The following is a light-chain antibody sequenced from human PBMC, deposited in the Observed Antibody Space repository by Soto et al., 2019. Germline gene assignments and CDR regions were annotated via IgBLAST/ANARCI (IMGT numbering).Light chain of an antibody. J-gene: IGKJ3*01. CDR2: AAS. Sequence: EIVLTQSPGTLSLSPGERATLSCRASQSINNRYLVWYQQKPGQAPRLLIYAASSRATGITDRFSGSGSGTDFSLPTRRLEPEDFAVYYCQQFGSSPRFTFGPGTKVDIK. CDR1: QSINNRY. V-gene: IGKV3-20*01. CDR3: QQFGSSPRFT.